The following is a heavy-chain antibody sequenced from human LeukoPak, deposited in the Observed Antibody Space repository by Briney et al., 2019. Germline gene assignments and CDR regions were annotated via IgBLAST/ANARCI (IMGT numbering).Heavy chain of an antibody. CDR2: INTDGSST. CDR1: GFTFSSYW. J-gene: IGHJ4*02. Sequence: GGSLRLSCAASGFTFSSYWMHWVRQAPGKGLVWVSRINTDGSSTSYADPVKGRFTISRDNAKNTLYLQMNSLRAEDTAVYYCAKGGPTGSNYFDFWGQGTLVTVSS. D-gene: IGHD1-26*01. CDR3: AKGGPTGSNYFDF. V-gene: IGHV3-74*01.